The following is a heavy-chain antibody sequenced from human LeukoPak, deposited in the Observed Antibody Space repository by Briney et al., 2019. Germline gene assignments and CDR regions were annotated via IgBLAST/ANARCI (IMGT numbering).Heavy chain of an antibody. CDR2: IRYHGSDK. Sequence: GGSLRLSCAASGFTFSGSGMHWVRQAPGKGLEWVAFIRYHGSDKFYADSVKGRFTISRDNSNNTLYLQMNSLRAEDTALYYCAKDRLRYFDWLLGLFDYWGQGTLVTVSS. CDR3: AKDRLRYFDWLLGLFDY. CDR1: GFTFSGSG. D-gene: IGHD3-9*01. V-gene: IGHV3-30*02. J-gene: IGHJ4*02.